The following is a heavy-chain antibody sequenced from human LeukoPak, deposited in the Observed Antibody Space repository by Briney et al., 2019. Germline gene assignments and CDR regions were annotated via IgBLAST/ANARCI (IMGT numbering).Heavy chain of an antibody. CDR3: APSGYDDDWFDP. Sequence: SVTVSCTASGGTFTDYAISWVRQAPGQGLEWMGRIIPSLDQTNYASKDRGRVTFTADKSTTTVYMELSSLRSEDTAMYCCAPSGYDDDWFDPWGQGNLVSVSS. CDR1: GGTFTDYA. V-gene: IGHV1-69*04. CDR2: IIPSLDQT. J-gene: IGHJ5*02. D-gene: IGHD5-12*01.